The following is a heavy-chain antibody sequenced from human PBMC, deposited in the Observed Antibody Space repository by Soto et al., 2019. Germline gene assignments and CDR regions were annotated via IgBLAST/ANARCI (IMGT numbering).Heavy chain of an antibody. J-gene: IGHJ5*02. V-gene: IGHV5-10-1*01. CDR3: ARGADFMIEHPGGFDP. D-gene: IGHD3-22*01. CDR2: IDPSDSYT. Sequence: PGESLKISCKGSGYSFTSYWISWVRQMPGKGLEWMGRIDPSDSYTNYSPSFQGHVTISADKSISTAYLQWSSLKASDTAMYYCARGADFMIEHPGGFDPWGQGTLVTSPQ. CDR1: GYSFTSYW.